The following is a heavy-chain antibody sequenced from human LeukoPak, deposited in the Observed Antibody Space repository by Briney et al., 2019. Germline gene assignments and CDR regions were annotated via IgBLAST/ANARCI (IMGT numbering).Heavy chain of an antibody. D-gene: IGHD4-17*01. J-gene: IGHJ4*02. CDR3: ARMTTGHDY. Sequence: SETLPLICGVSGTSFTSYYWSWIRQTPGKGLEWIGEVNHSGYTNMNPSLKSRVTISVDTSKNQFSLMMTSVTAADTAVYFCARMTTGHDYWGQGILVTVSS. V-gene: IGHV4-34*01. CDR2: VNHSGYT. CDR1: GTSFTSYY.